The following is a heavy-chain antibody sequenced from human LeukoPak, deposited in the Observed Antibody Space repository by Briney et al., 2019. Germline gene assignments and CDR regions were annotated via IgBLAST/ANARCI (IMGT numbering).Heavy chain of an antibody. Sequence: PSETLSLNCAVSGASISSGGYSWSWIRQPPGKGLEWIGYIYYSGSTNYNPSLKSRVTISVDTSKNQFSLKLSSVTAADTAVYYCARDGIGRGSSWGWWYFDLWGRGTLVTVSS. CDR2: IYYSGST. V-gene: IGHV4-61*08. J-gene: IGHJ2*01. D-gene: IGHD6-13*01. CDR3: ARDGIGRGSSWGWWYFDL. CDR1: GASISSGGYS.